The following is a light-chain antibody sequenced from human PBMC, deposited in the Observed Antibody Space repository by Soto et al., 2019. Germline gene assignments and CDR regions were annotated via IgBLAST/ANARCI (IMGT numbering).Light chain of an antibody. Sequence: ETVLTQSPGTLSLSPGERATLSCRASQSFSSRYLAWYQQKPGQAPRLLIYAASNRATGIPDRFSGSGSGTYLTITISSLQPEDLETYYCQQSYTTPLTFGGGTKVDI. CDR1: QSFSSRY. CDR3: QQSYTTPLT. CDR2: AAS. V-gene: IGKV3-20*01. J-gene: IGKJ4*01.